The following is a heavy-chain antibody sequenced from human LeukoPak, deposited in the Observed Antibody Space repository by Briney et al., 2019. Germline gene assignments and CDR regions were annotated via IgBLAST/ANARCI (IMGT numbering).Heavy chain of an antibody. V-gene: IGHV3-23*01. Sequence: PGGSLRLSCAASGFTFSSYAMSWVRQAPGKGLEWVSAISGSGGNTYYRDSVKGRFTISRDNSQNTLYLQINSLRAEDTAVYYCAKDRIAVAGTYRFEYFDDWGQGTLVTVSS. CDR2: ISGSGGNT. CDR3: AKDRIAVAGTYRFEYFDD. CDR1: GFTFSSYA. D-gene: IGHD6-19*01. J-gene: IGHJ4*02.